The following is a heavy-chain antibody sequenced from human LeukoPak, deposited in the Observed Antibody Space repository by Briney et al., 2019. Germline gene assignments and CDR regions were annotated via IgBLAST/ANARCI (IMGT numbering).Heavy chain of an antibody. J-gene: IGHJ4*02. CDR2: INPSGGST. Sequence: ASVKVSCKASGYTFTSYYMHWVRQAPGQGLEWMGIINPSGGSTSYAQRFQGRVTMTEDTSTDTAYMELSSLRSEDTAVYYCATPRAYYDSSGYYYAFDYWGQGTLVTVSS. V-gene: IGHV1-46*01. CDR1: GYTFTSYY. CDR3: ATPRAYYDSSGYYYAFDY. D-gene: IGHD3-22*01.